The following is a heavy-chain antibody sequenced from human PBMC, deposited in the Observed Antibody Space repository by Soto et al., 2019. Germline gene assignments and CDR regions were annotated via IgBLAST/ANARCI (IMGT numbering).Heavy chain of an antibody. J-gene: IGHJ4*02. CDR1: GGSFSGYY. V-gene: IGHV4-34*01. Sequence: SETLSLTCAVYGGSFSGYYWSWIRQPPGKGLEWIGEINHSGSTNYNPSLKSRVSISVDTSKNQFSLKLSSVTAADTAVYYCARGYGYIWGIYRLDFDYWGQGTLVTVSS. CDR3: ARGYGYIWGIYRLDFDY. CDR2: INHSGST. D-gene: IGHD3-16*02.